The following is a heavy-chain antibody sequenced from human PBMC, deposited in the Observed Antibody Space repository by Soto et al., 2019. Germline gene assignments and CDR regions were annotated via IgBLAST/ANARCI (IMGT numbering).Heavy chain of an antibody. J-gene: IGHJ4*02. CDR3: ARHIDPTTAFDY. V-gene: IGHV5-51*01. Sequence: PGDSLKISCKGSGYSFTSYWIGWVRQMPGKGLEWMGIIYPGDADTRYSPSFQGQVTISADKSINTAYLQWSSLKASDTAMYYCARHIDPTTAFDYWGQGALVTVSS. CDR2: IYPGDADT. D-gene: IGHD5-12*01. CDR1: GYSFTSYW.